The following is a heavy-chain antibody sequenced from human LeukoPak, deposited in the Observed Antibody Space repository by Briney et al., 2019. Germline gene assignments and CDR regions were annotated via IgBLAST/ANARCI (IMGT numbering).Heavy chain of an antibody. CDR3: AKGDGETYYYYYGMDV. J-gene: IGHJ6*02. Sequence: GGSLRLSCTASGFTFSSYAMSWVRQAPGKGLEWVSAISGSGGSTYYADSVKGRFTISRDNSMNTLYLQMNSLRAEDTAVYYCAKGDGETYYYYYGMDVWGQGTTVTVSS. D-gene: IGHD4-17*01. CDR1: GFTFSSYA. CDR2: ISGSGGST. V-gene: IGHV3-23*01.